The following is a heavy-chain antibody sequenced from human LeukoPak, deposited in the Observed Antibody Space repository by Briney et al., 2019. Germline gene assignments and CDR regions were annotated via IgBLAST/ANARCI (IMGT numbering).Heavy chain of an antibody. Sequence: AGTLSLTCSASGGSFSSHYWSWIRQPPGKGLEWIGYIYYSGSTKYNPSLKSRVTISVDTSKNQFSLKLSSVTAADTAVYYCARGGTTVTPGLLWFDPWGQGTLVTVSS. CDR3: ARGGTTVTPGLLWFDP. CDR1: GGSFSSHY. J-gene: IGHJ5*02. D-gene: IGHD4-17*01. V-gene: IGHV4-59*11. CDR2: IYYSGST.